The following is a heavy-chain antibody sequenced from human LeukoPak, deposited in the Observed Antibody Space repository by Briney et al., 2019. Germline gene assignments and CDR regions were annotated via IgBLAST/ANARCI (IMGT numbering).Heavy chain of an antibody. CDR1: GFTFTYYW. CDR2: IKQDGSDK. Sequence: GGSLRLSCEASGFTFTYYWMTWVRQAPGKGLEWVANIKQDGSDKYYVDSVKGRFTISRDNAKNSLYLQMNSLRAEDTAVYYCARDQLGPFDIWGQGTMVTVSS. V-gene: IGHV3-7*01. D-gene: IGHD1-1*01. CDR3: ARDQLGPFDI. J-gene: IGHJ3*02.